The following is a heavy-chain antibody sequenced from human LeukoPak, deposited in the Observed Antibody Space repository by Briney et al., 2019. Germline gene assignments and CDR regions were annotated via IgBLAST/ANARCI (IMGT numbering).Heavy chain of an antibody. CDR1: GGSISSSRYY. Sequence: ETLSLTCTVSGGSISSSRYYGGWIRQPPGKGLEWVSLIYSGGTTYYADSVKGRFTISRDNSKNTLYLQMNSLRAEDTAVYYCARRAGGYSHPYDYWGQGILVTVSS. D-gene: IGHD4-23*01. CDR2: IYSGGTT. V-gene: IGHV3-53*01. J-gene: IGHJ4*02. CDR3: ARRAGGYSHPYDY.